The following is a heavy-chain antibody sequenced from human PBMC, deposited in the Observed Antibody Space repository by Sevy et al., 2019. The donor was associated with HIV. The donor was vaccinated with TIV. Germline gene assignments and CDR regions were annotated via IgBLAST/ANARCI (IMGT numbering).Heavy chain of an antibody. CDR3: VKSLYSSIAVAGTWAFDI. Sequence: GGSLRLSCAASGFTFSSYAMSWVRQAPGKGLEWVSAISGSGGSTYYADSVKGRFTISRVNSKNTLYLQMNSLRAEDTAVYYCVKSLYSSIAVAGTWAFDIWGQGTMVTVSS. CDR1: GFTFSSYA. CDR2: ISGSGGST. V-gene: IGHV3-23*01. J-gene: IGHJ3*02. D-gene: IGHD6-19*01.